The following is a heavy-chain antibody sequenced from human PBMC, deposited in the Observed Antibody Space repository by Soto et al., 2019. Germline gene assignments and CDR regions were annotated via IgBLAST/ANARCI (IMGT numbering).Heavy chain of an antibody. CDR1: GFTVSSNS. CDR3: ARDGDLNY. Sequence: EVQLVESGGGLVQPGGSLRLSCAASGFTVSSNSMSWFRQAPGKGLEWVSIIYGDGSTYNADSVKGRFTISRDSAKNTQYLHMNSLRDDDTAVYYCARDGDLNYWGQGTLVTVSS. J-gene: IGHJ4*02. CDR2: IYGDGST. V-gene: IGHV3-66*01.